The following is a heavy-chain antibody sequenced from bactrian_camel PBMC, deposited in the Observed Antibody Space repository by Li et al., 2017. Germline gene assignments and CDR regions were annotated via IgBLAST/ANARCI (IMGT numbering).Heavy chain of an antibody. CDR2: SNFGGPTVAP. D-gene: IGHD1*01. CDR1: LHPYCTYE. CDR3: ALDFLCRGPGKMSPDY. J-gene: IGHJ4*01. Sequence: VQLVESGGGSVQAGGSLRLSCASYLHPYCTYEWSWYRLLPEKEGEFRSRSNFGGPTVAPTKESEFVSLLTTDGESTYADSVKGRFAISRDNANNTVYLQINGLKPEDTAMYYCALDFLCRGPGKMSPDYWGRGTQVTVS. V-gene: IGHV3S40*01.